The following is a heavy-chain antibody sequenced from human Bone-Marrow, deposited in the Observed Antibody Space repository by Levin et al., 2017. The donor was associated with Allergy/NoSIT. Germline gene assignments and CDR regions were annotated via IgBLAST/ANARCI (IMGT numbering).Heavy chain of an antibody. CDR1: GYSFTSYW. V-gene: IGHV5-51*01. Sequence: GESLKISCKGSGYSFTSYWIGWVRQMPGKGLEWMGIIYPGDSDTRYSPSFQGQVTISADKSISTAYLQWSSLKASDTAMYYCASLRPDIVVVPAAAQVGWFDPWGQGTLVTVSS. CDR2: IYPGDSDT. D-gene: IGHD2-2*01. J-gene: IGHJ5*02. CDR3: ASLRPDIVVVPAAAQVGWFDP.